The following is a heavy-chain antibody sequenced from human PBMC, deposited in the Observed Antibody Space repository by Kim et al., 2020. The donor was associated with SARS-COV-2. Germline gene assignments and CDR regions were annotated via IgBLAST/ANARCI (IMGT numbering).Heavy chain of an antibody. CDR2: INNSGSSS. J-gene: IGHJ2*01. D-gene: IGHD3-16*01. Sequence: GGSLRLSCAASGFSFSAYLMHWVRQAPGKGLVWLSRINNSGSSSSHADSVKGRFTSSRDNAKNTLYLQMNSLRVEDTAVYFCARDWGVPDHDWHFDLWGRGTLVTVS. CDR3: ARDWGVPDHDWHFDL. CDR1: GFSFSAYL. V-gene: IGHV3-74*01.